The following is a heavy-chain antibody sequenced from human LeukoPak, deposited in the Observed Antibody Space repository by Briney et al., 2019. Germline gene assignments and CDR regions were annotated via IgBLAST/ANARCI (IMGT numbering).Heavy chain of an antibody. CDR3: ARDLFTTTVTSLNRDWFDP. V-gene: IGHV3-30-3*01. D-gene: IGHD4-17*01. J-gene: IGHJ5*02. CDR2: ISYDGSNK. Sequence: GGSLRLSCAASGFTFSSYAMHWVRQAPGKGLEWVAVISYDGSNKYYADSVKGRFTISRDNSKNTLYLQMNSLRAEDTAVYYCARDLFTTTVTSLNRDWFDPWGQGILVTVSS. CDR1: GFTFSSYA.